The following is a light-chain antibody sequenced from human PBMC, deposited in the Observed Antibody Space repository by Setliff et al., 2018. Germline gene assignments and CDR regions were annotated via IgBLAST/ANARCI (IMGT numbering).Light chain of an antibody. CDR1: SSDVGGYNY. V-gene: IGLV2-8*01. CDR2: DVN. J-gene: IGLJ3*02. Sequence: LTQPPSASGSPGQSVTISCTGTSSDVGGYNYVSWYQQHPGKAPKFMIFDVNKRPSGVPDRFSGSKSGNTASLTVSGLQAEDEADYYCSSYAGSNTWVFGGGTK. CDR3: SSYAGSNTWV.